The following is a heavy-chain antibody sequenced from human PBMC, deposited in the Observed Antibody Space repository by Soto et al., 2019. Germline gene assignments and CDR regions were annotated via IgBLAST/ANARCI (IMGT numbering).Heavy chain of an antibody. Sequence: ASVKVSCKASGYTFTSYGISWVRQAPGQGLEWMGIITPSGGSTTYAQKFQGRVTMTRDTSTSTVYMELSSLRSEDTAVYYCATVYCSGGSCYGIDYWGQGTLVTAPQ. CDR2: ITPSGGST. D-gene: IGHD2-15*01. CDR1: GYTFTSYG. V-gene: IGHV1-46*01. CDR3: ATVYCSGGSCYGIDY. J-gene: IGHJ4*02.